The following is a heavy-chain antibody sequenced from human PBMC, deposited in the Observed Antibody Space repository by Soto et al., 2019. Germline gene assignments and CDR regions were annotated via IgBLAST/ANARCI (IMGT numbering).Heavy chain of an antibody. D-gene: IGHD2-2*02. V-gene: IGHV1-2*02. CDR2: INPNSGGT. CDR1: GYTFTGYY. Sequence: QVQLVQSGAEVKKPGASVKVSCKASGYTFTGYYMHWVRQAPGQGLEWMGGINPNSGGTNYAQKFQGRVTMTRDTSISTAYMELSRLRSDDTAVYYCAIPRGGIVPAAIRPSWYFDLWGRGTLVTVSS. J-gene: IGHJ2*01. CDR3: AIPRGGIVPAAIRPSWYFDL.